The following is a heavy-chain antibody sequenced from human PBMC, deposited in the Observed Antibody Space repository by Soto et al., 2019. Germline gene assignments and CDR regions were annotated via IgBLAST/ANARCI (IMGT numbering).Heavy chain of an antibody. D-gene: IGHD2-15*01. V-gene: IGHV1-2*04. CDR2: INPNSGDT. CDR1: GYTFTDYY. CDR3: ARDSCSGGSCYSVYYGMDV. Sequence: QVQLVESGAEVKKPGASVKVSCKASGYTFTDYYVHWVRQAPGQGLEWMGWINPNSGDTNYAQKLQGWVTMTRDTSISTAYMELSRLRSDDTAVYYCARDSCSGGSCYSVYYGMDVWGQGTTVTVSS. J-gene: IGHJ6*02.